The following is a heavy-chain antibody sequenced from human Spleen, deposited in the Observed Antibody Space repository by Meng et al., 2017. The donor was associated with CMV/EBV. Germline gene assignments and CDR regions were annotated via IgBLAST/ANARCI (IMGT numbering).Heavy chain of an antibody. CDR2: INPNSGGT. V-gene: IGHV1-2*02. CDR1: GYTFTGYY. CDR3: ARDWTGYGSGSSGDY. Sequence: QVQLVQSGAEVKKPGASVKVCCXASGYTFTGYYMHWVRQAPGQGLEWMGWINPNSGGTNYAQKFQGRVTMTRDTSISTAYMELSRLRSDDTAVYYCARDWTGYGSGSSGDYWGQGTLVTVSS. J-gene: IGHJ4*02. D-gene: IGHD3-10*01.